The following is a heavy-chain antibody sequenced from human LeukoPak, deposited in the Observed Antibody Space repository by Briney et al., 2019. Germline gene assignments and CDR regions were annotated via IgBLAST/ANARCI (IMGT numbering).Heavy chain of an antibody. CDR2: IYTSGST. CDR3: ARAIPYSSSWYYYYYYMDV. J-gene: IGHJ6*03. D-gene: IGHD6-13*01. Sequence: SETLSLTCTVSGGSINSATYYWTWIRQPAGKGLEWIGRIYTSGSTNYNPSLKSRVTISVDTSKNQFSLKLSSVTAADTAVYYCARAIPYSSSWYYYYYYMDVWGKGTTVTISS. CDR1: GGSINSATYY. V-gene: IGHV4-61*02.